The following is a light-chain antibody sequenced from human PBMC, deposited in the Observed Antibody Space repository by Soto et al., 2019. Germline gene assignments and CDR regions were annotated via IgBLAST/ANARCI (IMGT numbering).Light chain of an antibody. CDR1: QSVSSSY. CDR2: GAS. Sequence: EIVLTQSPGTLSLSPGERATLSCRASQSVSSSYLAWCQQKPGQAPRLLIYGASSRATGIPDRFSGSGSGTDFTLTISRLEPEDFAVYYCQQYGSSPPSSTFGQGTKVEIK. CDR3: QQYGSSPPSST. V-gene: IGKV3-20*01. J-gene: IGKJ1*01.